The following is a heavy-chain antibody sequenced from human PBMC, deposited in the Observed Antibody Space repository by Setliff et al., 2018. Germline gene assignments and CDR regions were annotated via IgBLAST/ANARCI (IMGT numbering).Heavy chain of an antibody. CDR2: LSYDGSNK. CDR3: AKALSPGQVGGYYYEMGSVYYCYMDV. J-gene: IGHJ6*03. V-gene: IGHV3-30*07. D-gene: IGHD3-22*01. CDR1: GFTISRHA. Sequence: SLRLSCAASGFTISRHAVHWVRQAPGKGLEWVAVLSYDGSNKFYADSVKGRFTLSRDNSKNTLYLQMNSLRAEDTAVYYCAKALSPGQVGGYYYEMGSVYYCYMDVWGKGTTVTVSS.